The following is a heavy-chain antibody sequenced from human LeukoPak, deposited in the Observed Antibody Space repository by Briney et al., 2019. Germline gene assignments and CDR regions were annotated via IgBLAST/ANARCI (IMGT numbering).Heavy chain of an antibody. J-gene: IGHJ3*02. CDR3: ARSRGYSYGPRQAFDI. CDR1: GVSISSGSYY. V-gene: IGHV4-61*02. CDR2: IYTSGST. Sequence: TSETLSLTCTVSGVSISSGSYYWSWIRQPAGKGLEWIGRIYTSGSTNYNPSLKSRVTISVDTSKNQFSLKLSSVTAADTAVYYCARSRGYSYGPRQAFDIWGQGTMVTVSS. D-gene: IGHD5-18*01.